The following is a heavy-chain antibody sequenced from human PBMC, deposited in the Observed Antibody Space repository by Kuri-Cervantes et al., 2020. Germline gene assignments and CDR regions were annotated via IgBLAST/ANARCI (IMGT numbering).Heavy chain of an antibody. CDR1: GFTFSSYG. CDR3: AKDPRQRLGELSLLLY. V-gene: IGHV3-30*18. D-gene: IGHD3-16*02. J-gene: IGHJ4*02. CDR2: ISYDGSNK. Sequence: SLKISCAASGFTFSSYGMHWVRQAPGKGLEWVAVISYDGSNKYYADSVKGLFTISRDNSKNTQYLQMNSLRAEDTAVCYCAKDPRQRLGELSLLLYWGQGTLVTVSS.